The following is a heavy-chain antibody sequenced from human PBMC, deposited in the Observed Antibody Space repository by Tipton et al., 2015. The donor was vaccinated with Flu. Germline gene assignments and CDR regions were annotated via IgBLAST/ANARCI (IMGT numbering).Heavy chain of an antibody. V-gene: IGHV4-59*08. CDR2: IYYSGGT. CDR3: ARRDFSNYVSEPKNWFDL. D-gene: IGHD4-11*01. J-gene: IGHJ5*02. Sequence: GLVKPSETLSLTCTVSDDSITYYYWSWIRQPPGKGLEWIGYIYYSGGTNYNPSLQSRLSISVDSSKNQLSLRLTSVTAADTAVYYCARRDFSNYVSEPKNWFDLWGQGTQVTVSS. CDR1: DDSITYYY.